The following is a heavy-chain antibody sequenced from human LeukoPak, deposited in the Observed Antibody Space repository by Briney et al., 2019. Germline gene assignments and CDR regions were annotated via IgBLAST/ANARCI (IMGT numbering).Heavy chain of an antibody. D-gene: IGHD2-2*01. J-gene: IGHJ5*02. V-gene: IGHV3-74*01. CDR2: INTDGNMM. Sequence: GGSLRLSCAASGFTFSNSWMHWVRQTPGKGPVWVSCINTDGNMMRYADSVKGRFTISRDNAKNTLYLQMNSLRVEDTAVYYCARAGGPPTAMGFDPWGQGSLVSVST. CDR3: ARAGGPPTAMGFDP. CDR1: GFTFSNSW.